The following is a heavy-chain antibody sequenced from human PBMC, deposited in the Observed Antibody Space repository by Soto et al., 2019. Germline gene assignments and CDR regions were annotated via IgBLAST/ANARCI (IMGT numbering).Heavy chain of an antibody. V-gene: IGHV4-39*01. J-gene: IGHJ4*02. CDR3: ARQDGGEDIVVVPAIH. D-gene: IGHD2-2*01. CDR2: IYYSGST. CDR1: GGSVSSGSYY. Sequence: SETLSLTCTVPGGSVSSGSYYWCWIRQPPGKGLEWIGYIYYSGSTYYNPSLKSRVTISVDTSKNQFSLKLSSVTAADTAVYYCARQDGGEDIVVVPAIHWGQGTLVTVSS.